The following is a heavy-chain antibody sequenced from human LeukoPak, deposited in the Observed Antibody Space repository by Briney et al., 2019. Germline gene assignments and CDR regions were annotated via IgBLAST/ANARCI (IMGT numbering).Heavy chain of an antibody. J-gene: IGHJ4*02. CDR2: IYYSGST. CDR3: ARGARAGYNLEPFDY. D-gene: IGHD5-24*01. Sequence: PSETLSLTCTVSGGSISSSSYYWGWIRQPPGKGLEWIGSIYYSGSTDYNPSLKSRVTISVDTSKNQFSLKLSSVTAADTAVYYCARGARAGYNLEPFDYWGQGTLVTVSS. V-gene: IGHV4-39*07. CDR1: GGSISSSSYY.